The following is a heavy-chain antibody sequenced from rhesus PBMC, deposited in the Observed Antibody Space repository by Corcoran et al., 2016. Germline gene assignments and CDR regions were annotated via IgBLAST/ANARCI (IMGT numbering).Heavy chain of an antibody. V-gene: IGHV3S11*01. CDR2: IKNKADGGTA. J-gene: IGHJ4*01. D-gene: IGHD6-31*01. Sequence: EVQLVESGGGLVQPGGSLRLSCAASGFTFSNYWMSWVRQAPGKGLEWVGFIKNKADGGTAAYDESVKGRFTISRDDSKNTLYLQMNSLKTEDTAVYYCTRETIAAADYWGQGVLVTVSS. CDR1: GFTFSNYW. CDR3: TRETIAAADY.